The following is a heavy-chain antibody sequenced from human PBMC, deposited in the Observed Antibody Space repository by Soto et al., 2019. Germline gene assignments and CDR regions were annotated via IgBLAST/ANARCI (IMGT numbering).Heavy chain of an antibody. CDR2: GSYSGTT. J-gene: IGHJ6*02. CDR3: ARAGSSWDYYYYGMDV. Sequence: SETLSLTCTVSGVSVSSGSFYWAWIRQPPGKGLEWIGFGSYSGTTNYKPSLKSRVTISVDKSKNQFSLKLSSVTAADTAVYYCARAGSSWDYYYYGMDVWGQGTTVTVSS. D-gene: IGHD6-13*01. V-gene: IGHV4-61*05. CDR1: GVSVSSGSFY.